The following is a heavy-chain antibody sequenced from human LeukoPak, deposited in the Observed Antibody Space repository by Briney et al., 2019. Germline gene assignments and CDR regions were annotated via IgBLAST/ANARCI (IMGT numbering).Heavy chain of an antibody. Sequence: GGSLTLSCAPSGFPFSVYWMTWVRHAPGKGREWLACIKKDGTETYYVDAMKDRFTISRDNAKSLLFLQMNSLRAEDTALYYCARWVTGGAFDIWGQGTMVTVSS. CDR2: IKKDGTET. CDR3: ARWVTGGAFDI. CDR1: GFPFSVYW. D-gene: IGHD1-14*01. V-gene: IGHV3-7*01. J-gene: IGHJ3*02.